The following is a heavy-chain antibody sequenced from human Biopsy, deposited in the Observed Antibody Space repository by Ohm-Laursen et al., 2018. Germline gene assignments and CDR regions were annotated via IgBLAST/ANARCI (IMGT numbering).Heavy chain of an antibody. CDR3: AADINVWNVNY. V-gene: IGHV1-24*01. D-gene: IGHD1-1*01. Sequence: ASVKVSCKVSGYTLNELSMHWVRQVPGKGLEWMGGFAPENGKTVYAQNFQARASLTEDTSTGTAYMELRSLRSEDTAVYYCAADINVWNVNYWGQGTQVTVSS. CDR1: GYTLNELS. CDR2: FAPENGKT. J-gene: IGHJ4*02.